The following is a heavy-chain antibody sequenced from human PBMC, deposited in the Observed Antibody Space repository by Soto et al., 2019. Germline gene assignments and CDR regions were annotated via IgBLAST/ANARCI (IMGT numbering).Heavy chain of an antibody. D-gene: IGHD3-3*01. CDR2: VYYSGGT. CDR1: GGSISSYY. CDR3: ARQQADFVGGQYFFDY. V-gene: IGHV4-59*08. J-gene: IGHJ4*02. Sequence: SETLSLTCTVSGGSISSYYWSWIRQPPGKGLEWIGYVYYSGGTYYNPSLKSRLTISLDTSKTQFSLKLGSVTAADTAVYFCARQQADFVGGQYFFDYWSQGTLVTVSS.